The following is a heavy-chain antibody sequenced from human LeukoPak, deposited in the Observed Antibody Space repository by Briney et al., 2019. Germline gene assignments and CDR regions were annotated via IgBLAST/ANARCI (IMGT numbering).Heavy chain of an antibody. J-gene: IGHJ3*02. CDR1: GGTFSSYA. CDR2: IIPIFGTA. D-gene: IGHD1-26*01. V-gene: IGHV1-69*13. CDR3: ARERIVGATDAFDI. Sequence: SVKVSCKASGGTFSSYAISWVRQAPGQGLEWMGGIIPIFGTANYAQKFQGRVTITADESTSTAYMELSSLRSEDTAVYYCARERIVGATDAFDIWGQRTMVTVSS.